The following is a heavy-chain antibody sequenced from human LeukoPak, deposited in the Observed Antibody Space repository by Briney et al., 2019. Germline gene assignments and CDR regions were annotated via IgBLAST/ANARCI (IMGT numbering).Heavy chain of an antibody. CDR2: ISGSGDSV. CDR3: ARGDTVTTPLLFDY. D-gene: IGHD4-17*01. V-gene: IGHV3-23*01. Sequence: GGSLRLSCAASGFTFTNYEMSWVRQAPGKGLEWLSSISGSGDSVFYADSVKGRFTISRDNSLNTLHLQMNSLRAEDTAVYYCARGDTVTTPLLFDYWGQGTLVTVSS. CDR1: GFTFTNYE. J-gene: IGHJ4*02.